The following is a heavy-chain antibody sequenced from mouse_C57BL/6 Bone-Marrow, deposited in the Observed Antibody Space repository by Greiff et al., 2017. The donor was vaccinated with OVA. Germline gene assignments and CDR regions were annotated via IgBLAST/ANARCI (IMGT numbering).Heavy chain of an antibody. CDR2: IWSGGST. CDR3: ARKRTTVVGGDYAMDY. CDR1: GFSLTSYG. J-gene: IGHJ4*01. D-gene: IGHD1-1*01. V-gene: IGHV2-2*01. Sequence: QVQLQQSGPGLVQPSQSLSITCTVSGFSLTSYGVHWVRQSPGKGLEWLGVIWSGGSTDYNAAFISRLSISKDNSKSQVFFKMNSLQADDTAIYYCARKRTTVVGGDYAMDYWGQGTSVTVSS.